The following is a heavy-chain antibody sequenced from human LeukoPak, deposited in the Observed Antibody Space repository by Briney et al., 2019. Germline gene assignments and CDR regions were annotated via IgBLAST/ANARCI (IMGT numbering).Heavy chain of an antibody. CDR2: ISYDGSNK. D-gene: IGHD4-11*01. CDR3: ARDSAPTVRFAFDI. V-gene: IGHV3-30-3*01. CDR1: GFTFSSYA. Sequence: GRSLRLSCAASGFTFSSYAMHWVRQAPGKGLEWVAVISYDGSNKYYADSVKGRFTISRDNSKNTLYLQMNSLRAEDTAVYYCARDSAPTVRFAFDIWGQGTMVTVSS. J-gene: IGHJ3*02.